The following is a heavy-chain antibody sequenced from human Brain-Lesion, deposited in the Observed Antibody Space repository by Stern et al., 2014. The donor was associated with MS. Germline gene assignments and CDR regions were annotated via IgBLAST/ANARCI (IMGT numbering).Heavy chain of an antibody. CDR3: ARHQLGYGYAYLRY. Sequence: VQLVESGPGLVKPSDTLSLTCSVSGDSLSSSTFYWGWIRQPPGKGPEWIGSVYYSGNTYYHPSLKGRFPFSVDPSKNQFSRRLPSVTAADTAVYYCARHQLGYGYAYLRYWGQGTLVTVSS. J-gene: IGHJ4*02. D-gene: IGHD5-18*01. CDR1: GDSLSSSTFY. CDR2: VYYSGNT. V-gene: IGHV4-39*01.